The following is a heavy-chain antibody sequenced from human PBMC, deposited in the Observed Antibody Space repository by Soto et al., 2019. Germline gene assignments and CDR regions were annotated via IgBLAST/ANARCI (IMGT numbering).Heavy chain of an antibody. D-gene: IGHD4-17*01. Sequence: QVQLQQWGAGLLKPSETLSLTCAVYGGSFSGYYWSWIRQPPGKGLEWIGEINHSGSTNYNPSLKSRVTISVDTSKNQFSLKLSSVTAADTAVYYCARNRGYGDYTDYYYGRDVWGQGTTVTVSS. CDR2: INHSGST. CDR1: GGSFSGYY. CDR3: ARNRGYGDYTDYYYGRDV. J-gene: IGHJ6*02. V-gene: IGHV4-34*01.